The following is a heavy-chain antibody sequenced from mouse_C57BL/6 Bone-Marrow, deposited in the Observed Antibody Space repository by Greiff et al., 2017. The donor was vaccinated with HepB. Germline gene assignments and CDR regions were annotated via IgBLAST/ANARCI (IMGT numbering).Heavy chain of an antibody. CDR1: GFTFTDYY. V-gene: IGHV7-3*01. CDR3: ARSLLITTVVAPYYFDY. J-gene: IGHJ2*01. Sequence: EVQRVESGGGLVQPGGSLSLSCAASGFTFTDYYMSWVRQPPGKALEWLGFIRNKANGYTTEYSASVKGRFTISRDNSQSILYLQMNALRAEDSATYYCARSLLITTVVAPYYFDYWGQGTTLTVSS. D-gene: IGHD1-1*01. CDR2: IRNKANGYTT.